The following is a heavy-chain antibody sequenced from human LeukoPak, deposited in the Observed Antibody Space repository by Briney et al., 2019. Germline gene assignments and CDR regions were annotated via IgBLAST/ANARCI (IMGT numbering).Heavy chain of an antibody. V-gene: IGHV3-30*03. CDR3: ARDFSWTFDF. CDR2: ITYDGLKT. J-gene: IGHJ4*02. CDR1: GFTFSTNG. Sequence: PGGSLRLSCAASGFTFSTNGMHWVRQAPGKGLEWVSLITYDGLKTSYADSVKGRFTISRDKSTNTLYLQMNSLRVEDTAVYYCARDFSWTFDFWGRGTLVTVSS. D-gene: IGHD3/OR15-3a*01.